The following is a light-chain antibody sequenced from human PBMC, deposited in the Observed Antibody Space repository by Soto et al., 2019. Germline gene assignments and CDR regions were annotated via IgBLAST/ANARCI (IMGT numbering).Light chain of an antibody. V-gene: IGKV3-15*01. J-gene: IGKJ1*01. CDR3: QQYNKWRT. CDR1: QSIASN. CDR2: GTS. Sequence: EIVMTQSPATLSVSPGESATLSCRASQSIASNLAWYQQRPGQAPRLLIYGTSTRATGIPARFSGSGSGTEFTLTIDSLQSEDFAVDYCQQYNKWRTFGQGTKVDIK.